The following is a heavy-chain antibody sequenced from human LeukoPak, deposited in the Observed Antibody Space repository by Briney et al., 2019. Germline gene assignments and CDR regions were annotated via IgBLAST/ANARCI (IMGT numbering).Heavy chain of an antibody. Sequence: ASVKVSCKASGYTFTSYDINWVRQATGQGPEWMGWMNPNSGDTTYAQKFQGRVTMTRDTSIGTAYMELSRLRPDDTAVYYCARVWPCSDGVCPDVFERWGQGTLVTVSS. V-gene: IGHV1-8*01. CDR3: ARVWPCSDGVCPDVFER. CDR1: GYTFTSYD. J-gene: IGHJ4*02. D-gene: IGHD2-8*01. CDR2: MNPNSGDT.